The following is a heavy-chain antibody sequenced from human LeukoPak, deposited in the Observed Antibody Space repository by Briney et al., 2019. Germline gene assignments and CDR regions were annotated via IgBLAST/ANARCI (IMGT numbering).Heavy chain of an antibody. J-gene: IGHJ4*02. CDR1: GFTFSNYA. CDR3: ATYSGYDRIFDY. D-gene: IGHD5-12*01. CDR2: ISGSSSAI. V-gene: IGHV3-48*01. Sequence: GGSLRLSCAASGFTFSNYAMNWVRQAPGKGLEWVSYISGSSSAIYYTDSVKGRFTISRDNAKKSVYLQMNGLRAEDTAVYYCATYSGYDRIFDYWGQGTLVTVSS.